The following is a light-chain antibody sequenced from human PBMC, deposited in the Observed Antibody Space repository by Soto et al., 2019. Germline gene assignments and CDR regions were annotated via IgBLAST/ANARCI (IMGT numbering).Light chain of an antibody. CDR1: SSNIGSNT. V-gene: IGLV1-44*01. Sequence: QSVLTQPPSASGTPGQRVTISCSGSSSNIGSNTVNWYQQLPGTAPKLLIYSNNQRPSGVHDRFSGSKSGTSDSLAISGLQSEDEADYYCAAWDDSLNGVVFGGGTKLTVL. CDR3: AAWDDSLNGVV. CDR2: SNN. J-gene: IGLJ2*01.